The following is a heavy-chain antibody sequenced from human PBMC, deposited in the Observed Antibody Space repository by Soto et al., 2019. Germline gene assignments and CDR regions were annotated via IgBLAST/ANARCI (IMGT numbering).Heavy chain of an antibody. Sequence: VKVFCAPSVYLFTRPYMHRVRHSPGQGLEWMVIINPSGGSTSYAQKHQGRVTMTRDTSTSTVYMELSSLRSEDTSVYYCARTTAAAATEYFQHWGQGTLVTDSS. CDR2: INPSGGST. J-gene: IGHJ1*01. CDR1: VYLFTRPY. CDR3: ARTTAAAATEYFQH. D-gene: IGHD6-13*01. V-gene: IGHV1-46*01.